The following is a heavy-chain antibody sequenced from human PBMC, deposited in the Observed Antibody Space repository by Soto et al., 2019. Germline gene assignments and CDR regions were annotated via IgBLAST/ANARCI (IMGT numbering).Heavy chain of an antibody. J-gene: IGHJ4*02. CDR2: IYWDDDK. CDR3: AHRVLRTVFGLVTTTAIYFDF. V-gene: IGHV2-5*02. Sequence: QITLNESGPTVVRPTEPLTLTCRFSGFSLTTSGVGVGWIRQSPGKAPEWLALIYWDDDKRYSASLKSRLTITKDTSKYQGVLTVSDLDTTDSATYYCAHRVLRTVFGLVTTTAIYFDFWGQGTPVAVSS. D-gene: IGHD3-3*01. CDR1: GFSLTTSGVG.